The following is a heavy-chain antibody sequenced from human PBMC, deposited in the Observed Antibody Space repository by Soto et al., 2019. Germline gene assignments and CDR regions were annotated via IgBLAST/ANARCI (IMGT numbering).Heavy chain of an antibody. Sequence: GESLKISCKGSGYSFTSYWIGWVRQMPGKGLEWMGIIYPGDSDTRYSPSFQGQVTTSADKSISTAYLQWSSLKASDTAMYYCARPHSSSSFDFDYWGQGTLVTVSS. V-gene: IGHV5-51*01. CDR3: ARPHSSSSFDFDY. CDR2: IYPGDSDT. CDR1: GYSFTSYW. J-gene: IGHJ4*02. D-gene: IGHD6-6*01.